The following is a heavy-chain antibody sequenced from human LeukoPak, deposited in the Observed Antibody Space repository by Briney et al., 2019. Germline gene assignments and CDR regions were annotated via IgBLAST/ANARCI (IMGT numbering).Heavy chain of an antibody. J-gene: IGHJ4*02. Sequence: GGSLRLSCAASGFTFSSYGMHWVRQAPGKGLEWVAVISYDGSNKYYADSVKGRFTISRDNSKNTLYLQMNSLRAEDTAVYYCAKERSYYDSSGYLDYWGQGTLVTVSP. D-gene: IGHD3-22*01. V-gene: IGHV3-30*18. CDR1: GFTFSSYG. CDR2: ISYDGSNK. CDR3: AKERSYYDSSGYLDY.